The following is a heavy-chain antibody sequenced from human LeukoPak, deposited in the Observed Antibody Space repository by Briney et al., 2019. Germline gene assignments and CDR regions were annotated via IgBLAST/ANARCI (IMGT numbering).Heavy chain of an antibody. CDR2: INHSGST. D-gene: IGHD3-16*02. V-gene: IGHV4-34*01. CDR3: ASSNYFWGSYRPRQPDVFNT. Sequence: SETLSLTCAVYGGSFSGYYWSWIRQPPGKGLEWIGEINHSGSTNYNPSLKSRVTMSVDTSKNQFSLKLSSVTAADTAVYYCASSNYFWGSYRPRQPDVFNTGGQGQWSPSLQ. J-gene: IGHJ3*02. CDR1: GGSFSGYY.